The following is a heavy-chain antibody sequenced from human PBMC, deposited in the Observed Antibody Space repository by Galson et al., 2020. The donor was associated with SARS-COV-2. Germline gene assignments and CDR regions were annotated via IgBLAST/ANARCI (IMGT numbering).Heavy chain of an antibody. CDR3: ARGHRGLVPSPVRGLGPWDSYYDMDV. CDR1: GGTFSGYS. CDR2: INIGGNT. J-gene: IGHJ6*03. Sequence: SETLSLTCAVYGGTFSGYSWTWIRQSPGKGLEWIGEINIGGNTNHSPSLRSRVTLSLDTSKNQFSLKLRSVTAADTALYYCARGHRGLVPSPVRGLGPWDSYYDMDVWAKGTSVTV. D-gene: IGHD3-16*01. V-gene: IGHV4-34*01.